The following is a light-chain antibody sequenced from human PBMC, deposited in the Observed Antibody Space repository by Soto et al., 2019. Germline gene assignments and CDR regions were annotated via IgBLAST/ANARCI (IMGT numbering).Light chain of an antibody. V-gene: IGKV3D-11*01. J-gene: IGKJ5*01. Sequence: VVLTQSPATLSLSPGERATLSCRTSLDVSVCLAWYQQKPGQAPKLLISAASNMATGVPARFSGSGSGTDFTLTISSLQPEDFATYYCQHADSFPPITFGQGTRLEIK. CDR1: LDVSVC. CDR2: AAS. CDR3: QHADSFPPIT.